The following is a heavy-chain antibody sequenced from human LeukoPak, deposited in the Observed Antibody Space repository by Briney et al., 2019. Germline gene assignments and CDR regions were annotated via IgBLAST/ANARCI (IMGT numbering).Heavy chain of an antibody. CDR2: IFYSGST. V-gene: IGHV4-39*01. Sequence: PSETLSLTCTVSGGSISSSSYYWGWIRQSPGKGPEWIGSIFYSGSTYYNPSLKRRVTISIDTSENQFSLKLSSVTAADTAVYYCATTPALAVAGTLDPKEWGQGTLVTVSS. CDR3: ATTPALAVAGTLDPKE. D-gene: IGHD6-19*01. J-gene: IGHJ4*02. CDR1: GGSISSSSYY.